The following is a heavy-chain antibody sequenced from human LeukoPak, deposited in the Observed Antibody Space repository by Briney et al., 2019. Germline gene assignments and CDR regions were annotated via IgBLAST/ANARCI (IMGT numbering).Heavy chain of an antibody. V-gene: IGHV4-59*01. CDR1: GGSISSYY. D-gene: IGHD5-18*01. J-gene: IGHJ4*02. CDR2: IYYSGST. Sequence: SETLSLTCTVSGGSISSYYWSWIRQPPGKGLEWIGYIYYSGSTNYNPSLKSRATISVDTSKNQFSLKLSSATAADTAVYYCARVESGYSYGYFDYWGQGTLVTVSS. CDR3: ARVESGYSYGYFDY.